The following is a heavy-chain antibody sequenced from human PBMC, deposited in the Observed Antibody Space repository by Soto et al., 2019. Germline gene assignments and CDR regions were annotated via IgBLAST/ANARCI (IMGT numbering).Heavy chain of an antibody. Sequence: ASVKVSCKAAGYTFTSYYMHWVRQAPGQGLEWMGIINPSGGSTSYAQKFQGRVTMTRDTSTSTVYMELSSLRSEDTAVYYCARDLVSVAGYYYYGMDVWGQGTTVTVSS. CDR3: ARDLVSVAGYYYYGMDV. D-gene: IGHD6-19*01. CDR1: GYTFTSYY. J-gene: IGHJ6*02. V-gene: IGHV1-46*01. CDR2: INPSGGST.